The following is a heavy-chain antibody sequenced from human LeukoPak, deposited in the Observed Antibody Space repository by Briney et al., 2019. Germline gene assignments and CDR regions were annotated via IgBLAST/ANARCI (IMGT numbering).Heavy chain of an antibody. CDR3: ARVGSMGYSSGWYDY. CDR1: GFTFSSYA. D-gene: IGHD6-19*01. V-gene: IGHV3-30-3*01. CDR2: ISYDGSNK. J-gene: IGHJ4*02. Sequence: GSLRLSCAASGFTFSSYAMHWVRQAPGKGLEWVAVISYDGSNKYYADSVKGRFTISRDNSKNTLYLQMNSLRAEDTAVYYCARVGSMGYSSGWYDYWGQGTLVTVSS.